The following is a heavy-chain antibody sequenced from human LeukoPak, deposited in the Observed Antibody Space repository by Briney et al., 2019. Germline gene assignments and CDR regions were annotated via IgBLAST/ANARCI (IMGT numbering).Heavy chain of an antibody. CDR1: GFTFNNYV. Sequence: GGSLRLSCAASGFTFNNYVMNWVRQAPGKGLEWVSSISSSSRYIYYADSVKGRFTISRDNAKNSLYLQMNSLRAEDTAVYYCAELGITMIGGVWGKGTTVTISS. J-gene: IGHJ6*04. CDR3: AELGITMIGGV. CDR2: ISSSSRYI. V-gene: IGHV3-21*01. D-gene: IGHD3-10*02.